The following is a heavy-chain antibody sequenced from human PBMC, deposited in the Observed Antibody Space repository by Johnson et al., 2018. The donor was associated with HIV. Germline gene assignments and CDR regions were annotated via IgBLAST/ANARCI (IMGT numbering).Heavy chain of an antibody. CDR3: ARDGESQQLPLGDAFDV. V-gene: IGHV3-20*04. D-gene: IGHD6-13*01. Sequence: VQLVESRGGVVRPGGSLRLSCAASGFTFDDYGMSWVRQAPGQGLEWVAGLTWQGDKTGYADSVTGRFTISRDNAKNSLYLQMNGLRAEDTALYYCARDGESQQLPLGDAFDVWGRGTLVAVSP. J-gene: IGHJ3*01. CDR1: GFTFDDYG. CDR2: LTWQGDKT.